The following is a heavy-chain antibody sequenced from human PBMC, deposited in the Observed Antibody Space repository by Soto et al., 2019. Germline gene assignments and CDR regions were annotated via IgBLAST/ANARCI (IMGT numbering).Heavy chain of an antibody. J-gene: IGHJ6*02. V-gene: IGHV4-31*03. Sequence: SATLSLTCPVSGGSISSGGYYWSWIRQHPGKGLEWIGYIYYSGSTYYNPSLKSRVTISVDTSKNQFSLKLSSVTAADTAVYYCAREAGGGGADYYYGMDVWGQGTTVTVS. CDR1: GGSISSGGYY. D-gene: IGHD3-10*01. CDR2: IYYSGST. CDR3: AREAGGGGADYYYGMDV.